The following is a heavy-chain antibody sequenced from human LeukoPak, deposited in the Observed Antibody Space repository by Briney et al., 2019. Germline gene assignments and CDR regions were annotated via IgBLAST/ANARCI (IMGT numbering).Heavy chain of an antibody. CDR3: ARGGGGPDY. J-gene: IGHJ4*02. CDR2: INHSGST. CDR1: GGSFSGYY. Sequence: PSETLSLTCAVYGGSFSGYYWSWIRQPPGKGLEWIGEINHSGSTNYDPSLKSRVTISVDTSKNQFSLKLSSVTAADTAVYYCARGGGGPDYWGQGTLGTVSS. D-gene: IGHD3-10*01. V-gene: IGHV4-34*01.